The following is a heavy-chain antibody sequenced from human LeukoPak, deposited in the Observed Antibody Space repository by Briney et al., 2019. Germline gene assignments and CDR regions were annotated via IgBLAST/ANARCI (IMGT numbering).Heavy chain of an antibody. J-gene: IGHJ3*02. CDR1: GYTFTSYA. V-gene: IGHV7-4-1*02. D-gene: IGHD3-10*01. CDR2: INTSTGNP. Sequence: GASVKVSCRASGYTFTSYAMNWVRQAPGQGLEWMGWINTSTGNPTYAQGFTGRFVFSLDTSVSTAYLQISSLKAEDTAVYYCARDFARTLFGELFHDAFDIWGQGTMVTVSS. CDR3: ARDFARTLFGELFHDAFDI.